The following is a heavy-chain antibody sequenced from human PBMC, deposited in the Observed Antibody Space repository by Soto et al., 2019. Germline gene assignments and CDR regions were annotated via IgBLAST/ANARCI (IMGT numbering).Heavy chain of an antibody. CDR2: ISAYNGNT. Sequence: GASGKVSCKASGYTFTSYGISWVRQSPGQGLEWMGWISAYNGNTNYAQKLQGRVTMTTDTSTSTAYMELRSLRSDDTAVYYCARDRFSGWGPLLGYWGQGTLVTVSS. J-gene: IGHJ4*02. CDR3: ARDRFSGWGPLLGY. V-gene: IGHV1-18*01. D-gene: IGHD6-19*01. CDR1: GYTFTSYG.